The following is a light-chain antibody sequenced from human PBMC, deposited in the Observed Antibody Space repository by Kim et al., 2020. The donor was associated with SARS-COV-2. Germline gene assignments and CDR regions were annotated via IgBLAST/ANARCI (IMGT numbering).Light chain of an antibody. CDR3: QQYYGTPYT. J-gene: IGKJ2*01. CDR2: WAS. CDR1: QSVLYSSNSKNY. Sequence: DIVMTQSPDSLALSLGERATINCKSSQSVLYSSNSKNYLAWYQQKPGQPPRLLIHWASTRESGVPDRFSGSGSGTDFTLTITSLQAEDMAVYYCQQYYGTPYTFGQGTKVDIK. V-gene: IGKV4-1*01.